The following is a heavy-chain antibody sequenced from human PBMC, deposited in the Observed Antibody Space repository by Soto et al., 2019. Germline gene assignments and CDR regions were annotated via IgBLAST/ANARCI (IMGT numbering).Heavy chain of an antibody. V-gene: IGHV4-30-2*01. J-gene: IGHJ3*02. CDR2: IYHSGST. D-gene: IGHD4-17*01. Sequence: QLQLQESGSGLVKPSQTLSLTCAVSGRSISSGGYSWSWIRQPPGKGLEWIGYIYHSGSTYYNPSLKSRVTISVDRSKNQFSLKLSSVAAAVTAVYYCAREGDYGDYSGAFDIWGQGTMVTVSS. CDR3: AREGDYGDYSGAFDI. CDR1: GRSISSGGYS.